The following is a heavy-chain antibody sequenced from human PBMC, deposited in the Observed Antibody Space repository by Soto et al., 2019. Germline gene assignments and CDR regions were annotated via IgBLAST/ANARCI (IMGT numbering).Heavy chain of an antibody. D-gene: IGHD4-4*01. CDR3: ASMTTVPPLYIDF. CDR1: GGTFSSYT. J-gene: IGHJ4*02. V-gene: IGHV1-69*02. CDR2: IIPILGIA. Sequence: ASVKVSCKASGGTFSSYTISWVRQAPGQGLEWMGRIIPILGIANYAQKFQGRVTITADKSTSTAYMELSSLRSEDTAVYYCASMTTVPPLYIDFWGQGTLVTVSS.